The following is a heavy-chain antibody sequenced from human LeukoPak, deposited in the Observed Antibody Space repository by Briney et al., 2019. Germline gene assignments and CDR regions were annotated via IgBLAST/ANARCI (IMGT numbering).Heavy chain of an antibody. CDR3: ARARGYGGYYYYYGMDV. CDR2: INHSGST. D-gene: IGHD4-23*01. CDR1: GGSFSGYY. V-gene: IGHV4-34*01. Sequence: MPSETLSPTCAVYGGSFSGYYWSWIRQPPGKGLEWIGEINHSGSTNYNPSLKSRVTISVDTSKNQFSLKLSSVTAADTAVYYCARARGYGGYYYYYGMDVWGQGTTVTVSS. J-gene: IGHJ6*02.